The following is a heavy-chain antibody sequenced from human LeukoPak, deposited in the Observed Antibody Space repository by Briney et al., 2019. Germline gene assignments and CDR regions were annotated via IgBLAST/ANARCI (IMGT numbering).Heavy chain of an antibody. V-gene: IGHV4-34*01. D-gene: IGHD2-15*01. CDR1: GESLNSYY. Sequence: SETLSLTCAVHGESLNSYYWSWVRQPPGEGLEWIGEIYESGTTEYNPSLKSRVTISMVPSKQQFSLSLSSVTAADTAVYYCASGAWATRLGSWGLGTPVIVSS. CDR2: IYESGTT. J-gene: IGHJ4*02. CDR3: ASGAWATRLGS.